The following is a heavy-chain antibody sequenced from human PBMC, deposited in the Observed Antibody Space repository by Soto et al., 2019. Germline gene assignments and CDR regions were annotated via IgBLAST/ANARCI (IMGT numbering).Heavy chain of an antibody. Sequence: QVQLQESGPGLVKPSETLSLTCTVSGGSISSYYWSWIRQPPGKGLEWIGYMYNTGSTVYNPSLKSRVTISVDTSKNQFSLKLNAVTAAETAVYYCARDLWGYCGTDCYPLDVWGQGTTVTVSS. V-gene: IGHV4-59*01. CDR1: GGSISSYY. D-gene: IGHD2-21*02. J-gene: IGHJ6*02. CDR2: MYNTGST. CDR3: ARDLWGYCGTDCYPLDV.